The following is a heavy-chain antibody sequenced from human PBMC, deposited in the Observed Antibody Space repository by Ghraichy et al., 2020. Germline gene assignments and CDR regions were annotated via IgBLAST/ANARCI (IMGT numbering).Heavy chain of an antibody. V-gene: IGHV3-23*01. CDR3: AKEPLDIAAAAPPGNNWFDP. J-gene: IGHJ5*02. CDR2: ISGSGGST. D-gene: IGHD6-13*01. Sequence: GGSLRLSCAASGFTFSSYAMSWVRQAPGKRLEWVSAISGSGGSTYYADSVKGRFTISRDNSKNTLYLQMNSLRAEDTAVYYCAKEPLDIAAAAPPGNNWFDPWGQGTLVTVSS. CDR1: GFTFSSYA.